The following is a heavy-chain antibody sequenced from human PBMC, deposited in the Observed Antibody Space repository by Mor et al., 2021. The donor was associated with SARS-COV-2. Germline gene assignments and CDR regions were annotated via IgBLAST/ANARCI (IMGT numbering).Heavy chain of an antibody. J-gene: IGHJ3*02. D-gene: IGHD6-6*01. Sequence: NWIRQPPGKGLEWIGYSFYSGSTNYNPSLKSRVTISVDTSKSQFSLKLTSVTPADTTVYYCARDRGSSSDAFDIWGQGTMVT. CDR2: SFYSGST. V-gene: IGHV4-59*01. CDR3: ARDRGSSSDAFDI.